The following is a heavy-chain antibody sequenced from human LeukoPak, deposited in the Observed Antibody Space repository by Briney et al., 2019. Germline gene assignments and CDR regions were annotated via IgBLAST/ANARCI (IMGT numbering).Heavy chain of an antibody. Sequence: GRSLRLSCAASGFTFRNYGMHWVRQAPGKGLEWVALIWYDGSNKFYADSVKGRFTISRDNSNNTLYLQINSLRPEDTAVYYCAKGTAVLAADFDYWGQGTLIAVSS. CDR1: GFTFRNYG. D-gene: IGHD6-13*01. CDR3: AKGTAVLAADFDY. J-gene: IGHJ4*02. V-gene: IGHV3-33*06. CDR2: IWYDGSNK.